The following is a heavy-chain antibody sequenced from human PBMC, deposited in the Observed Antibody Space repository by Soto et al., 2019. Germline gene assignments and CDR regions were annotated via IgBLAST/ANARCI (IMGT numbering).Heavy chain of an antibody. D-gene: IGHD1-26*01. J-gene: IGHJ6*02. Sequence: EVQLVESGGGLIQPGGSLRLSCAASGFTVSSNYMSWVRQAPGKGLERVSVIYSGGSTYYADSVKGRFTISRDNSKNTLYLQMNSLRAEDTAVYYCAREIVGATWAYGMDVWGQGTTVTVSS. V-gene: IGHV3-53*01. CDR2: IYSGGST. CDR1: GFTVSSNY. CDR3: AREIVGATWAYGMDV.